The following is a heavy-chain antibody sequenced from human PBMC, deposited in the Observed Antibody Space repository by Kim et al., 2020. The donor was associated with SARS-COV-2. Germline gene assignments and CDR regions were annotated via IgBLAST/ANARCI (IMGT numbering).Heavy chain of an antibody. Sequence: GGSLRLSCAASGFTFDDYTMHWVRQAPGKGLEWVSLISWDGGSTYYADSVKGRFTISRDNSKNSLYLQMNSLRTEDTALYYCAKEKGSERWLQFTRDVAFDYWGQGTLVTVSS. CDR3: AKEKGSERWLQFTRDVAFDY. CDR2: ISWDGGST. J-gene: IGHJ4*02. V-gene: IGHV3-43*01. CDR1: GFTFDDYT. D-gene: IGHD5-12*01.